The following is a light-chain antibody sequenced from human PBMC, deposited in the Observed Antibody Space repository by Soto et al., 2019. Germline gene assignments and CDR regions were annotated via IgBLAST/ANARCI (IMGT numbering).Light chain of an antibody. J-gene: IGLJ1*01. Sequence: QSALTQPRSVSGSPGQSVTISCTGTSSDVGGYNFVSWYQHHPGKAPKLIIYEVNKRPSGVPNRFSGSKSGNTASLTVSGLQAEDEADYYCNSYAGSNIYVFGTGTKLTVL. V-gene: IGLV2-8*01. CDR1: SSDVGGYNF. CDR2: EVN. CDR3: NSYAGSNIYV.